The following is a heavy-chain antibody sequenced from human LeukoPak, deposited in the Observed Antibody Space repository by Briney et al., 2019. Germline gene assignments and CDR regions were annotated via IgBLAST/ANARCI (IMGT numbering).Heavy chain of an antibody. V-gene: IGHV1-2*02. Sequence: GSSVKVSCKASGYTFTGYYMHWVRQAPGQGLEWMGWINPNSGGTNYAQKFQGRVTMTRDTSISTAYMELSRLRSDDTAVYYCARVWFGESSGDFDYWGQGTLVTVSS. CDR3: ARVWFGESSGDFDY. J-gene: IGHJ4*02. D-gene: IGHD3-10*01. CDR2: INPNSGGT. CDR1: GYTFTGYY.